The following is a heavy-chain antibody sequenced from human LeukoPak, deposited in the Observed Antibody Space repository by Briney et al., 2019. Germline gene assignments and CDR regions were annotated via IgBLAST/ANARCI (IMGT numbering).Heavy chain of an antibody. V-gene: IGHV4-59*01. CDR2: MYYSGST. D-gene: IGHD3-22*01. CDR3: ARGLYYYDSSGYYYNWFDP. CDR1: GASISSYY. Sequence: SETLSLTCTVSGASISSYYWSWIRQPPGKGLEWIGFMYYSGSTNYNPSLKSRVTISVDTSKNQFSLKLSSVTAADTAVYYCARGLYYYDSSGYYYNWFDPWGQGTLVTVSS. J-gene: IGHJ5*02.